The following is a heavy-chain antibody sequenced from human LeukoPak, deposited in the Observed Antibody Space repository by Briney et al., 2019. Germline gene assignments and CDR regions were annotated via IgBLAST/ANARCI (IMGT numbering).Heavy chain of an antibody. V-gene: IGHV3-21*01. CDR1: GFTFSSYS. Sequence: GGTLRLSCAASGFTFSSYSMNWVRQAPGKGLEWVSSISSGSSYIYYADSVKGRFTISRDNAKNSLYLQMNSLRAEDTAVYYCARTIAAAGPVPWGQGTLVTVSS. J-gene: IGHJ5*02. CDR3: ARTIAAAGPVP. CDR2: ISSGSSYI. D-gene: IGHD6-13*01.